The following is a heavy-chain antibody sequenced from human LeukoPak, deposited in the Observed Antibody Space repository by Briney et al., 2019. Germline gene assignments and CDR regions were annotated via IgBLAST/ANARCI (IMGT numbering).Heavy chain of an antibody. CDR3: ARVWDYDYPSRTGWFDP. Sequence: ASVKVSCKASGYTFTGYYMHWVRQAPGQGLEWMGWINPNSGGTNYAQKFQGRVTMTRDTSISTAYMELSRLRSDDTAVYYCARVWDYDYPSRTGWFDPWGQGTLVTVSS. D-gene: IGHD3-16*01. CDR1: GYTFTGYY. J-gene: IGHJ5*02. V-gene: IGHV1-2*02. CDR2: INPNSGGT.